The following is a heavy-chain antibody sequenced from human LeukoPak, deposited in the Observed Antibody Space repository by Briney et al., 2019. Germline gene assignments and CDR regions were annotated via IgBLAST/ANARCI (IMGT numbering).Heavy chain of an antibody. V-gene: IGHV1-18*04. CDR1: GYTFTGYY. CDR2: ISAYNGNT. Sequence: ASVTVSCKASGYTFTGYYMHWVRQAPGQGLEWMGWISAYNGNTNYAQKLQGRVTMTTDTSTSTAYMELRSLRSDDTAVYYCARTPKKIIGGLNYWGQGTLVTVSS. J-gene: IGHJ4*02. CDR3: ARTPKKIIGGLNY.